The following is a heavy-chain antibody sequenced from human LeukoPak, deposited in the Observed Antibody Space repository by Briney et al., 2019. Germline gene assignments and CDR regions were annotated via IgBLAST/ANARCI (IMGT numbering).Heavy chain of an antibody. V-gene: IGHV4-39*01. CDR1: GGSISSSSYY. D-gene: IGHD3-9*01. CDR2: IYYSGST. J-gene: IGHJ4*02. CDR3: ARQDRGYDILTGYYGGGVDY. Sequence: SETLSLTCTVSGGSISSSSYYWGWIRQPPGKGLEWIGSIYYSGSTYYNPSLKSRVTISVDTSKNQFSLKLNSVTAADTAVYYCARQDRGYDILTGYYGGGVDYWGQGTLVTVSS.